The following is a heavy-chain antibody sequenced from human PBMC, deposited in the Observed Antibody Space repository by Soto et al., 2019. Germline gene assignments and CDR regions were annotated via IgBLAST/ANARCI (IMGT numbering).Heavy chain of an antibody. Sequence: PSETLSLTCTVSGGSVSRGSYYWSWIRQPPGKGLEWIGYIYYSGSTNYNPSLKSRVTISVDTSRNQFSLKLSSVTAADTAVYYCASNWNYDAFDIWGQGTMVTVSS. J-gene: IGHJ3*02. D-gene: IGHD1-7*01. CDR3: ASNWNYDAFDI. V-gene: IGHV4-61*01. CDR1: GGSVSRGSYY. CDR2: IYYSGST.